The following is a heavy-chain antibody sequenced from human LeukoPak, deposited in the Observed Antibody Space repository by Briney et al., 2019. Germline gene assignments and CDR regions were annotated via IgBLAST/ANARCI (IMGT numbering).Heavy chain of an antibody. CDR3: ARSYRAAAGTVGDY. Sequence: GGSLRLSCAASGFTFSSYAMHWVRQAPGKGLEWVAVISYDGSNKYYADSVKGRFTISRDNSKNTLYLQMNSLRAEDTAVYYCARSYRAAAGTVGDYWGQGTLVTVSS. D-gene: IGHD6-13*01. CDR1: GFTFSSYA. J-gene: IGHJ4*02. CDR2: ISYDGSNK. V-gene: IGHV3-30-3*01.